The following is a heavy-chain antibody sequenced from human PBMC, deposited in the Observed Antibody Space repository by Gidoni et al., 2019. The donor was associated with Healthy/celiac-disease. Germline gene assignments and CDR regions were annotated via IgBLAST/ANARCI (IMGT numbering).Heavy chain of an antibody. J-gene: IGHJ4*02. Sequence: QVQLQESGPGLAKPSETLSLTCAVSGYSISSGYYWGWIRQPPGKGLEWIGSIYHSGSTYYNPSLKSRVTISVDTSKNQFSLKLSSVTAADTAVYYCARVNSGGWYRYYFDYWGQGTLVTVSS. CDR1: GYSISSGYY. CDR2: IYHSGST. V-gene: IGHV4-38-2*01. CDR3: ARVNSGGWYRYYFDY. D-gene: IGHD6-19*01.